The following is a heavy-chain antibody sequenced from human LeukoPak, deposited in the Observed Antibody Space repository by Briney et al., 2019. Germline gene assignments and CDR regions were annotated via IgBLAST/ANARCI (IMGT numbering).Heavy chain of an antibody. V-gene: IGHV4-38-2*01. J-gene: IGHJ4*02. D-gene: IGHD2-2*01. Sequence: SETLSLTCAVSGYSISSGYYWGWIRQPPGKGLEWIGRIHSSGTTHYNPSLRSRVTLSIDTSKNQFSLKLSSVTAADTAVYYCGRLNLPAVSGAFDYWGQGTLVTVSS. CDR1: GYSISSGYY. CDR2: IHSSGTT. CDR3: GRLNLPAVSGAFDY.